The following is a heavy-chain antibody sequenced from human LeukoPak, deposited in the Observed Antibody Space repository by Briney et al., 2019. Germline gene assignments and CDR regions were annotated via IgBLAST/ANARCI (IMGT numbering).Heavy chain of an antibody. J-gene: IGHJ5*02. Sequence: SETLSLTCTVSGGSVSSSTYYWGCIRQPPGKGLEWIGTIYYSGSTYYNPSLKSRVTISVDTSMNQFSLKLSSVTAADTAVYYCARMLRGYSYGYEVYNWFDPWGQGTLVTVSS. CDR1: GGSVSSSTYY. CDR2: IYYSGST. V-gene: IGHV4-39*01. CDR3: ARMLRGYSYGYEVYNWFDP. D-gene: IGHD5-18*01.